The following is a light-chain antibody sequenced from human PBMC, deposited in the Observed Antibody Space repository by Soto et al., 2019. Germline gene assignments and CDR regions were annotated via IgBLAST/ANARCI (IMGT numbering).Light chain of an antibody. J-gene: IGKJ3*01. V-gene: IGKV3-11*01. CDR1: QSVSSY. CDR2: DAS. CDR3: QQRSNWPPLFT. Sequence: EIVLTQSPATLSLSPGERATLFCRASQSVSSYLAWYQQKPGQAPRHPSYDASNRATGIPARFSGSGSGTDFTLTISSLEPEDFAVYYCQQRSNWPPLFTFGPGTKVAIK.